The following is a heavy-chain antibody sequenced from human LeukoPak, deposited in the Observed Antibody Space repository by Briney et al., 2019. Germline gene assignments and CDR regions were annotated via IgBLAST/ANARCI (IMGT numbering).Heavy chain of an antibody. CDR2: IYYNGST. D-gene: IGHD3-10*01. Sequence: SETLSLTCSVSLGSISVTKYYWGWIRQPPGKGLEWIGSIYYNGSTYNNPSLKSRMTMSVDTSKNQFSLKLSSVTAADTAVYFCARNDVLLWSIDPWGQGTLVTVSS. CDR3: ARNDVLLWSIDP. CDR1: LGSISVTKYY. V-gene: IGHV4-39*01. J-gene: IGHJ5*02.